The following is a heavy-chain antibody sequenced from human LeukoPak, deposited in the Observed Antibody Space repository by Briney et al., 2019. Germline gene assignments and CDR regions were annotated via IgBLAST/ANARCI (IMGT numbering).Heavy chain of an antibody. J-gene: IGHJ4*02. CDR3: ARVGCSGGSCYDFDY. V-gene: IGHV3-21*01. CDR1: GFTFSSYN. D-gene: IGHD2-15*01. CDR2: ISSSSSYI. Sequence: GGSLRLSCAASGFTFSSYNMNWVRQAPGKGLEWVSSISSSSSYIYYADSVKGRFTISRDNAKNSLYLQMNSLRAEDTAVYYCARVGCSGGSCYDFDYWGQGTLVTVSS.